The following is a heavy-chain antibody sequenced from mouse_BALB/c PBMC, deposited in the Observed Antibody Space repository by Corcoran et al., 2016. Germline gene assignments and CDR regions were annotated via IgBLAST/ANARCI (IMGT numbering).Heavy chain of an antibody. Sequence: DVQLQQSGAELVTPGASVKLSCTASGFNIKDTYMHWVKQRPEQGLERSGRIDPANGNTKYDPKFQGKATITADTSSNTAYLQLSSLTSEDTAVYYCARGVTTDAYCDYWGQGTTLTVSA. CDR1: GFNIKDTY. D-gene: IGHD1-1*01. J-gene: IGHJ2*01. V-gene: IGHV14-3*02. CDR3: ARGVTTDAYCDY. CDR2: IDPANGNT.